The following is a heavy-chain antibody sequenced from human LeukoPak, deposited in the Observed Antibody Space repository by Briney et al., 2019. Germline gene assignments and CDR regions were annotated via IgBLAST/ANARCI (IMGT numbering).Heavy chain of an antibody. CDR3: ARVRGGNWYAFDL. D-gene: IGHD3-16*01. V-gene: IGHV3-72*01. CDR2: IKNKDNNYAT. CDR1: GFTFSNYF. Sequence: GGSLRLSCVVSGFTFSNYFMDWIRQAPGKGLEWVGRIKNKDNNYATECAASVRGRFIISGDDSKNSLSLQMNRLKTDDTAVYYCARVRGGNWYAFDLWGQGTMVAVSS. J-gene: IGHJ3*01.